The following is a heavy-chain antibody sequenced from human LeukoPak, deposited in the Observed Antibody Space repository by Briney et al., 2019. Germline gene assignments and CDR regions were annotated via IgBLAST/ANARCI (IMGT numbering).Heavy chain of an antibody. Sequence: SETLSLTCAVSGGSITSGTYYWSWIRQPAGKGLEWIGRIYTSGSTNYNPSLKSRVTILFDTSKNQFSLKLSSVTAADTAVYYCARGGDAAPFDYWGQGTVVAVSS. V-gene: IGHV4-61*02. CDR2: IYTSGST. CDR3: ARGGDAAPFDY. D-gene: IGHD5-12*01. J-gene: IGHJ4*02. CDR1: GGSITSGTYY.